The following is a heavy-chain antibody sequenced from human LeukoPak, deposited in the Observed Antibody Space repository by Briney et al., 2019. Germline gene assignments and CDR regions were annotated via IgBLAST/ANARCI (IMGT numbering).Heavy chain of an antibody. CDR1: GFTLSSKW. CDR2: IKQEGSAK. V-gene: IGHV3-7*01. CDR3: ARDEPQMEATHYYFDY. J-gene: IGHJ4*02. D-gene: IGHD5-24*01. Sequence: GRSRRPSSAPSGFTLSSKWMSWVRQPPEKVLEWVANIKQEGSAKYYGDSVEGRLTMSRENAKNSLYLQMNSLRAEDTAVYYCARDEPQMEATHYYFDYWGQGTLVTVSS.